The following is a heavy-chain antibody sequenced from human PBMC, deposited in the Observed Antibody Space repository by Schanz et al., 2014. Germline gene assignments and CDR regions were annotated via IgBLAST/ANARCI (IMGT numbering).Heavy chain of an antibody. CDR1: GYTLKNYG. D-gene: IGHD3-10*01. Sequence: QAQLLQSGPELKRPGASVKVSCTAPGYTLKNYGISWVRQAPGLGLEWMGWISDYNGKTNYAQKFQDRVIMSTDRSSSTAYLELRSLTSDDSAIYYCARHRFGVFYYGLDVWGQGTTILVSS. J-gene: IGHJ6*02. V-gene: IGHV1-18*01. CDR2: ISDYNGKT. CDR3: ARHRFGVFYYGLDV.